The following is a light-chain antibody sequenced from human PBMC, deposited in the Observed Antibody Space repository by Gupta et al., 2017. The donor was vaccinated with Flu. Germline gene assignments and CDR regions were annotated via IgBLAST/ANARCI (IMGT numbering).Light chain of an antibody. CDR1: QRINSE. CDR3: QQYNKWPFT. V-gene: IGKV3-15*01. CDR2: GAV. Sequence: EIVMTQSPTTLSVSTGESATLSCRASQRINSELVWYQQRPGQPPRVLIHGAVTRATGVPAQFSGSGSGAEYTLTIDRLQSDDFAVYYCQQYNKWPFTFGHGTXVDFK. J-gene: IGKJ3*01.